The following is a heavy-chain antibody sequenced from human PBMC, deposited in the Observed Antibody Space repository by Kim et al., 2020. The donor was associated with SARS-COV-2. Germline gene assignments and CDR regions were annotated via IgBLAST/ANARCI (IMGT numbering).Heavy chain of an antibody. Sequence: GGSLRLSCAASGFTFDDYAMHWVRQAPGKGLEWVSLISGDGGSTYYADSVKGRFTISRDNSKNSLYLQMNRLRTEDTAVYYCAKDVGRSGYRSLLDYWGQGTLVTVSS. CDR1: GFTFDDYA. D-gene: IGHD3-3*01. CDR3: AKDVGRSGYRSLLDY. J-gene: IGHJ4*02. V-gene: IGHV3-43*02. CDR2: ISGDGGST.